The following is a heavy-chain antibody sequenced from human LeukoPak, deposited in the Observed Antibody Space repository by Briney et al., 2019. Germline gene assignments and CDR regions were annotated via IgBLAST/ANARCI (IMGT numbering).Heavy chain of an antibody. J-gene: IGHJ3*02. Sequence: PPETLSLTCTVSGGSMSPFYWSWIRQSPGKGLEWIGSIYYSGGTNYNPSLKSRVTISVDTSKNQFSLELSSVTAADTAVYYCAVNSTKHTFDIWGQGTMVTVSS. V-gene: IGHV4-59*08. CDR3: AVNSTKHTFDI. CDR1: GGSMSPFY. CDR2: IYYSGGT. D-gene: IGHD1-1*01.